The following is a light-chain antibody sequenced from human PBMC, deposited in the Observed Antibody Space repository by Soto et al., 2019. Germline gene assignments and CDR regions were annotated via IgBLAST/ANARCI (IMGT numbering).Light chain of an antibody. CDR3: TAYVGNDIWV. V-gene: IGLV2-8*01. CDR1: SSDVGAYNY. J-gene: IGLJ3*02. CDR2: EVT. Sequence: QSALTQPPSASGSPGQSVTISCTGTSSDVGAYNYVSWYQQDPGKAPKLMIYEVTKRPSGVPDRFSGSKSGNTASLTVSGLQAEDEAEYYCTAYVGNDIWVFGGGTKLTVL.